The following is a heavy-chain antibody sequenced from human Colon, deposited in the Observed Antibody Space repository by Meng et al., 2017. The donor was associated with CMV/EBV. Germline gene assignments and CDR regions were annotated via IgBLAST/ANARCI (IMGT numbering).Heavy chain of an antibody. CDR1: GFSFSSYG. J-gene: IGHJ6*02. CDR3: ARDPYYDFWSGSSGMDV. Sequence: GESLKISCAASGFSFSSYGMNWVRQAPGKGLEWVSSITTASLYTHYADSVRGRFTISRDNSKNTLYLQMNSLRAEDTAVYYCARDPYYDFWSGSSGMDVWGQGTTVTVSS. D-gene: IGHD3-3*01. CDR2: ITTASLYT. V-gene: IGHV3-21*01.